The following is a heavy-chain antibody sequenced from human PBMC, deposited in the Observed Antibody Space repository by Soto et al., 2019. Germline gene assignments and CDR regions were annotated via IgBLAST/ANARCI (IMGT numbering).Heavy chain of an antibody. CDR2: IWYDGSNK. Sequence: GGSLRLSCAASGFTFSSYGMHWVRQAPGKGLEWVAVIWYDGSNKYYADSVKGRFTISRDNSKNTLYLQMNSLRAEDTAVYYCARGNSREYFQHWGQGTLVTVSS. J-gene: IGHJ1*01. CDR3: ARGNSREYFQH. CDR1: GFTFSSYG. V-gene: IGHV3-33*01.